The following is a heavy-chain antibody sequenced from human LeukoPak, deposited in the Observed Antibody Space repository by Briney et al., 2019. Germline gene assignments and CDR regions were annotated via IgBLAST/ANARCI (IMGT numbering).Heavy chain of an antibody. Sequence: GGSLRLSCAASGFTFNIYGMSWVRQAPGKGLEWVSAIIGRVGSTYYTDSVKGRFTLSRDNAKNTVYLQMNSLRAEHTAVYYGEKDQGGCCSSLCCYSGDYGYCQPWGQGTLVTLSS. J-gene: IGHJ1*01. D-gene: IGHD2-2*02. V-gene: IGHV3-23*01. CDR3: EKDQGGCCSSLCCYSGDYGYCQP. CDR2: IIGRVGST. CDR1: GFTFNIYG.